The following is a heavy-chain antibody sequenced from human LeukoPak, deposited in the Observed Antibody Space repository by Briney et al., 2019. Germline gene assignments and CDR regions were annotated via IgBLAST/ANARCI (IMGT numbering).Heavy chain of an antibody. CDR3: ARDPGATYYYDSSGYCDY. V-gene: IGHV1-2*02. CDR1: GYTFTGYY. J-gene: IGHJ4*02. CDR2: ISPNSGGT. D-gene: IGHD3-22*01. Sequence: ASVKVSCKASGYTFTGYYMHWVRQAPGQGLEWMGWISPNSGGTNYAQKFQGRVTMTRDTSISTAYMELSRLRSDDTAVYYCARDPGATYYYDSSGYCDYWGQGTLVTVSS.